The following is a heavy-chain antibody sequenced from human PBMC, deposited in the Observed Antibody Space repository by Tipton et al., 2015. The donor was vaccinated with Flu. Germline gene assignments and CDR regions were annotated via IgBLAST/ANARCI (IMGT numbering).Heavy chain of an antibody. CDR2: IHRSGNT. CDR1: GDSIRSSNYY. Sequence: VKPSETLSLTCGVSGDSIRSSNYYWGWIRQPPGKGLEWIGNIHRSGNTYHNPSLKSRVTISVDTSKNQFSLKLSSVTAADTAVYYCARRDYSNYVSEPKNWFRPWGQVTLVTVSS. V-gene: IGHV4-38-2*01. D-gene: IGHD4-11*01. CDR3: ARRDYSNYVSEPKNWFRP. J-gene: IGHJ5*02.